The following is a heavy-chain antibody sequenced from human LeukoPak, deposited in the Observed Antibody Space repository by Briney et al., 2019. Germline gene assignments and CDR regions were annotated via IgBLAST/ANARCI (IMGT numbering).Heavy chain of an antibody. D-gene: IGHD3-10*01. Sequence: PSETLSLTCAVSGVSISSSSYDWGWIRQPPGKGLEWIGSIYYSGSTYYNPSLKSRVTMSVDSSENQFSLRLSSVTAADTAEYYCARERITVVRGPLDVWGKGTTVTISS. V-gene: IGHV4-39*07. CDR1: GVSISSSSYD. CDR2: IYYSGST. CDR3: ARERITVVRGPLDV. J-gene: IGHJ6*04.